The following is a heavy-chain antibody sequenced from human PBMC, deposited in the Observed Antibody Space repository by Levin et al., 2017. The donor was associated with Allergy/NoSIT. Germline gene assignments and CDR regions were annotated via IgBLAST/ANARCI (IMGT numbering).Heavy chain of an antibody. J-gene: IGHJ3*02. V-gene: IGHV3-33*01. Sequence: GGSLRLSCAASGFTFSSYGMHWVRQAPGKGLEWVAVIWYDGSNKYYADSVKGRFTISRDNSKNTLYLQMNSLRAEDTAVYYCARGGPGSRWPAAMNAFDIWGQGTMVTVSS. D-gene: IGHD2-2*01. CDR1: GFTFSSYG. CDR3: ARGGPGSRWPAAMNAFDI. CDR2: IWYDGSNK.